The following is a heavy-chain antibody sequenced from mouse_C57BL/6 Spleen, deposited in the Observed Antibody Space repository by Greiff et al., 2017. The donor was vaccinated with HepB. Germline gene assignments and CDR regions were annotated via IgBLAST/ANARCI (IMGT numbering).Heavy chain of an antibody. Sequence: EVKLVESGGGLVQPGGSLSLSCAASGFTFTDYYMSWVRQPPGKALEWLGFIRNKANGYTTEYSASVKGRFTISRDNSQSILYLQMNALRAEDSATYYCARSYDYDWVYYAMDYWGQGTSVTVSS. CDR2: IRNKANGYTT. V-gene: IGHV7-3*01. CDR3: ARSYDYDWVYYAMDY. CDR1: GFTFTDYY. D-gene: IGHD2-4*01. J-gene: IGHJ4*01.